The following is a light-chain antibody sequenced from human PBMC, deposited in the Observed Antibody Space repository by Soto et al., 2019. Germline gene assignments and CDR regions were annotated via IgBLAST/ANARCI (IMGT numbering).Light chain of an antibody. CDR2: GAS. Sequence: EIVMTQTPSTLSVAPGERATLSCSARQSVNSNLAWYQQKPGQSPRLLIYGASTRATGIPARFSGSGSGTQFTLTISSLQSEDFAVYYCQQYNNWPPAWTFGQGTKVDIK. CDR3: QQYNNWPPAWT. CDR1: QSVNSN. J-gene: IGKJ1*01. V-gene: IGKV3-15*01.